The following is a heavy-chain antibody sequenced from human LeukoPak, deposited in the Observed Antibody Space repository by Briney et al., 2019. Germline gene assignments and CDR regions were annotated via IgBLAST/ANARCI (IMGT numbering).Heavy chain of an antibody. CDR1: GYSFTSYW. D-gene: IGHD5-12*01. CDR2: IDPSDSYT. V-gene: IGHV5-10-1*01. J-gene: IGHJ5*02. Sequence: GESLKISCKGSGYSFTSYWISWVRQMPGKGLEWMGRIDPSDSYTNYSPSFQGHVTTSADKSISTACLQWSSLKASDTAMYYCARQVSGYDTNIPTTWGQGTLVTVSS. CDR3: ARQVSGYDTNIPTT.